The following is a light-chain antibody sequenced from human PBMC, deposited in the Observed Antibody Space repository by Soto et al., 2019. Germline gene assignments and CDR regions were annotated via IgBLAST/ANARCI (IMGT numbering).Light chain of an antibody. J-gene: IGKJ1*01. CDR3: QQYYSTPRT. Sequence: DIVMTQSPDSLAECLSERATINCKSSQSVLYSSNNKNYLAWYQQKPGQPPKLLIFWASSRKSGVPDRFSGSGSGTDFTLTISSLQAEDVAVYYCQQYYSTPRTFGQGTKVEIK. CDR1: QSVLYSSNNKNY. CDR2: WAS. V-gene: IGKV4-1*01.